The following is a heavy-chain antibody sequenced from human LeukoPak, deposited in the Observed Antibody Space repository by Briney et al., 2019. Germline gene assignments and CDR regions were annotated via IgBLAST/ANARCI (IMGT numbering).Heavy chain of an antibody. CDR3: AKEKTIHSYCDIDV. D-gene: IGHD2-21*01. V-gene: IGHV3-33*06. CDR2: IWDDGSNK. J-gene: IGHJ6*04. CDR1: GFTFSSYV. Sequence: PGRALRLSCAASGFTFSSYVMHWVRQAPGKGLEWVAVIWDDGSNKYYADSVKGRFTISRDNSKNTLYLQMNSLRAEGTAVYYSAKEKTIHSYCDIDVWGKGTKVTVSS.